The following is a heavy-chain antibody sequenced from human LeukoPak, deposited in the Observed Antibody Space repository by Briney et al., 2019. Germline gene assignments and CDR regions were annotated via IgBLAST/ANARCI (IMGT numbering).Heavy chain of an antibody. CDR1: GYTFSNYA. CDR3: ERDREGRWFVADC. V-gene: IGHV3-30*04. Sequence: PGGSLRLSCVASGYTFSNYAMPTVRQAPGKGLGRVALISYDGSEKNYSGSVKARLTISRDNSKNMLYLQMNSLRTEGTAVYYCERDREGRWFVADCWGQGTLVTVSS. CDR2: ISYDGSEK. J-gene: IGHJ4*02. D-gene: IGHD3-10*01.